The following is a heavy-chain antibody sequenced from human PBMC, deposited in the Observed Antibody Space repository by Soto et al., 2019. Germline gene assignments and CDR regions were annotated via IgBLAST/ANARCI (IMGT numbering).Heavy chain of an antibody. Sequence: PGGSLRLSCAASQFTFNGSILHWVRQASGRGLQWGGHIRGGADNYAAAYAASVNGRFTIARADSKNTAYLEMNSLKTEDTAVYYCATRDYWGQGTLVTVSS. CDR1: QFTFNGSI. CDR2: IRGGADNYAA. J-gene: IGHJ4*02. CDR3: ATRDY. V-gene: IGHV3-73*01.